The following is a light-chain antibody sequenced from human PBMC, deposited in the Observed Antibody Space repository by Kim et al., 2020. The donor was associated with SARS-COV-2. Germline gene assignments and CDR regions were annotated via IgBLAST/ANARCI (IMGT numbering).Light chain of an antibody. Sequence: GGRVTIACNGSSADIGAGYEVHWYQQLPGTAPKRLIYGNSNRPSGVPDRFSGSKSGTSASLAITGLQAEDEADYYCHSYDSSLSEVFGTGTQLTVL. J-gene: IGLJ1*01. CDR3: HSYDSSLSEV. V-gene: IGLV1-40*01. CDR2: GNS. CDR1: SADIGAGYE.